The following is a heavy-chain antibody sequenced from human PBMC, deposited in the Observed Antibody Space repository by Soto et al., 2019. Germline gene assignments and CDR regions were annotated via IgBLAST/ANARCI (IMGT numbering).Heavy chain of an antibody. CDR1: GFTFSSYG. V-gene: IGHV3-30*18. CDR3: ANPPRGRADYYDSSGYYPEYFQH. J-gene: IGHJ1*01. D-gene: IGHD3-22*01. CDR2: ISYDGSNK. Sequence: GGSLRLSCAASGFTFSSYGMHWVRQAPGKGLEWVAVISYDGSNKYYADSVKGRFTISRDNSKNTLYLQMNSLRAEDTAVYYCANPPRGRADYYDSSGYYPEYFQHWGQGTLVTVSS.